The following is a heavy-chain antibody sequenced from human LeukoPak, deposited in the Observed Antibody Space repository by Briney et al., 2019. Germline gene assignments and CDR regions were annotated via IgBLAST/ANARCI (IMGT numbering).Heavy chain of an antibody. CDR2: INPNTGDT. J-gene: IGHJ4*02. CDR3: ARAYSSSFHAPLRY. D-gene: IGHD6-6*01. Sequence: ASVKVSCKASGYTFTGYYMHWVRQAPGQGLEWMGWINPNTGDTDYVQNFQGRVTMTRDTSISTAYMELSRLRSDDTAVYYCARAYSSSFHAPLRYWGQGILVTVSS. CDR1: GYTFTGYY. V-gene: IGHV1-2*02.